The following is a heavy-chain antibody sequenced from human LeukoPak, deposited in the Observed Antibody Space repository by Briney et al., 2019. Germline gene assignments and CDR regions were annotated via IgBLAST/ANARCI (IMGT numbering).Heavy chain of an antibody. CDR2: IYYSGST. CDR1: GGSISSYY. D-gene: IGHD2-2*01. CDR3: ARVLCSPSCYSFDY. Sequence: PSETLSLTCTVSGGSISSYYWSWIRQPPGKGLEWIGYIYYSGSTNYNPSLKSRVTISVDTSKNQFSLKMSSVTAADTAVYYCARVLCSPSCYSFDYWGQGTLVTVSS. J-gene: IGHJ4*02. V-gene: IGHV4-59*01.